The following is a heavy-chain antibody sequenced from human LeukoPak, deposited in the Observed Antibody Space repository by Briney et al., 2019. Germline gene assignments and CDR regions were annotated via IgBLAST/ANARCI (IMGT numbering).Heavy chain of an antibody. CDR2: IYYSGST. J-gene: IGHJ4*02. CDR1: GGSISSYY. D-gene: IGHD5-18*01. V-gene: IGHV4-59*01. CDR3: ARGGYSYGNGPDY. Sequence: KTSETLSLTCTVSGGSISSYYWSWIRQPPGKGLEWIGYIYYSGSTNYNPSLKSRVTISVDTSKNQFSLKLSSVTAADTAVYYCARGGYSYGNGPDYWGQGTLVTVSS.